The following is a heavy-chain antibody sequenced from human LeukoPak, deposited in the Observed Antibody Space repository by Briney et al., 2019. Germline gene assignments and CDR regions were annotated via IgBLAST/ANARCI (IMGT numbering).Heavy chain of an antibody. CDR2: VTNSGNTT. Sequence: GGSLRLSCAASGFAFSDFAMSWVRQAPGKGLEWVSAVTNSGNTTYYADSVKGRFTISKDNSKSTLHLQLNSLRAEDMAIYFCARHRNFGANFAIDYWGQGTLVTVSS. CDR1: GFAFSDFA. CDR3: ARHRNFGANFAIDY. V-gene: IGHV3-23*01. D-gene: IGHD4/OR15-4a*01. J-gene: IGHJ4*02.